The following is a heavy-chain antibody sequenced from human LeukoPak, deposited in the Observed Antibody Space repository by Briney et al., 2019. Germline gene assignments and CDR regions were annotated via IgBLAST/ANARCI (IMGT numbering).Heavy chain of an antibody. J-gene: IGHJ3*02. CDR3: ARGVPTADDAFDI. D-gene: IGHD2-2*01. CDR2: IYYSGST. CDR1: GYSISSGYY. Sequence: PSETLSLTCTVSGYSISSGYYWGWIRQPPGKGLEWIGYIYYSGSTKYNPSLKSRVTISVDTSKKEFFLKLSSVTAADTAVYYCARGVPTADDAFDIWGQGTMVTVS. V-gene: IGHV4-38-2*02.